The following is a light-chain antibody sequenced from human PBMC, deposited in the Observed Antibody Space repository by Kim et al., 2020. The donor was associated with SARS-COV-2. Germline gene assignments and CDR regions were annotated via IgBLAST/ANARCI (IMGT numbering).Light chain of an antibody. CDR2: KDT. J-gene: IGLJ1*01. V-gene: IGLV3-27*01. CDR3: YSATDKNYV. CDR1: RLASRY. Sequence: SYVLTQPSSVSVSPGQTARITCSGDRLASRYVRWFQQKPGQAPVLLIYKDTERPSGIPERFSASTSGTTVTLTISGARAEDEADYYCYSATDKNYVFGTGTKVTVL.